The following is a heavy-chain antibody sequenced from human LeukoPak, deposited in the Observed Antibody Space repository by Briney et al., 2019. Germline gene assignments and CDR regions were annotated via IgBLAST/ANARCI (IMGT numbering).Heavy chain of an antibody. J-gene: IGHJ4*02. CDR1: GFTFSNAW. CDR3: AGDHYYDSSGYYLDNY. V-gene: IGHV3-15*01. Sequence: GGSLRLSCAASGFTFSNAWMSWVRQAPGKGLEWVGRIKSKTDGGTTDYAAPVKGRFTISRDDSKNTLYLQMNSLKTEDTAVYYCAGDHYYDSSGYYLDNYWGQGTLVTVSS. D-gene: IGHD3-22*01. CDR2: IKSKTDGGTT.